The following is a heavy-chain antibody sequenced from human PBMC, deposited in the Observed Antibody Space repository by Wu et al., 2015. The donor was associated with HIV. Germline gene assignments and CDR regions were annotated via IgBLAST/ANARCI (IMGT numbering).Heavy chain of an antibody. D-gene: IGHD3-10*01. J-gene: IGHJ6*03. CDR3: ARTPEWFGESYYYYYMDV. V-gene: IGHV1-69*13. CDR1: GGTFNSYA. CDR2: IIPMLDLK. Sequence: QVQLAQSGAEVKKPGSSVKVSCRASGGTFNSYAVNWVRQAPEQGLEWMGRIIPMLDLKHYAQKFQGRVTITADESTSTAYMELSSLRSEDTAVYYCARTPEWFGESYYYYYMDVWGKGTTVTVSS.